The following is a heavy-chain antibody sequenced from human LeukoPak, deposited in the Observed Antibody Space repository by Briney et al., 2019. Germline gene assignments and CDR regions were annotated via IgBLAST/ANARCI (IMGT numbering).Heavy chain of an antibody. CDR1: GGSISSSSYY. Sequence: PSETLSLTCTVSGGSISSSSYYWGWIRQPPGKGLEWIGSIYYSGSTYYNPSLKSRVTISVDTSKNQFSLKLSSVTAADTAVYYCANYGSTRGRDDAFDIWGQGTMVTVSS. J-gene: IGHJ3*02. CDR3: ANYGSTRGRDDAFDI. CDR2: IYYSGST. V-gene: IGHV4-39*07. D-gene: IGHD3-16*01.